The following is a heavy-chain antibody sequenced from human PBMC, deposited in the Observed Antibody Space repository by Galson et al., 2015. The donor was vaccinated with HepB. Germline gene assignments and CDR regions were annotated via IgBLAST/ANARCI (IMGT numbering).Heavy chain of an antibody. CDR3: ARDGGEGDAFDI. CDR1: GFTFSSYA. V-gene: IGHV3-30-3*01. CDR2: ISYDGSNK. J-gene: IGHJ3*02. D-gene: IGHD3-16*01. Sequence: SLRLSCAASGFTFSSYAMHWVRQAPGKGLEWVAVISYDGSNKYYADSVKGRFTISRDNSKNTLYLQMNSLRAEDTAVYYCARDGGEGDAFDIWGQGTMVTVSS.